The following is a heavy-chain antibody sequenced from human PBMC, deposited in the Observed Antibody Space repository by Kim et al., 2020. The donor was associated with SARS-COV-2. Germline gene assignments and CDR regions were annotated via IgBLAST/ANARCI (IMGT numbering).Heavy chain of an antibody. CDR3: TTELATTVVPPYGQDAFDI. J-gene: IGHJ3*02. Sequence: GGSLRLSCAASGFTFSNAWMSWVRQAPGKGLEWVGRIKSKTDGGTTDYAAPVKGRFTISRDDSKNTLYLQMNSLKTEDTDVYYCTTELATTVVPPYGQDAFDIWGQGTMVTVYS. V-gene: IGHV3-15*01. CDR2: IKSKTDGGTT. D-gene: IGHD4-17*01. CDR1: GFTFSNAW.